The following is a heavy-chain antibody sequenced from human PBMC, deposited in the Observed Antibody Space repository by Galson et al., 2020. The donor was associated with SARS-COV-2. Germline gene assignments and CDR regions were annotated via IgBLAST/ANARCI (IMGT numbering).Heavy chain of an antibody. V-gene: IGHV4-59*01. CDR1: GGSISSYY. Sequence: ENLSLTCTVSGGSISSYYWSWIRQPPGKGLEWIGYIYYSGSTNYNPSLKSRVTISVDTSKNQFSLKLSSVTAADTAVYYCARGRSYGDFDYWGQGTLVTVSS. CDR3: ARGRSYGDFDY. CDR2: IYYSGST. D-gene: IGHD4-17*01. J-gene: IGHJ4*02.